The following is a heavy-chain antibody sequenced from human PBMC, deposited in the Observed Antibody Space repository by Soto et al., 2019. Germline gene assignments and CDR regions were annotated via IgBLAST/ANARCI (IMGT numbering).Heavy chain of an antibody. CDR2: IYYTGST. D-gene: IGHD2-21*01. J-gene: IGHJ3*02. V-gene: IGHV4-39*02. CDR1: GGSISSTNYY. Sequence: QLQLQESGPGLVKPSETLSLTCTVSGGSISSTNYYWGWIRQPPGKGLEWIGSIYYTGSTYYNPSVKSRVTISKDPSKKHFSLKLSSVTAADTAVYFCARVQAITGPPEDAFDIWGQGTMVTVSS. CDR3: ARVQAITGPPEDAFDI.